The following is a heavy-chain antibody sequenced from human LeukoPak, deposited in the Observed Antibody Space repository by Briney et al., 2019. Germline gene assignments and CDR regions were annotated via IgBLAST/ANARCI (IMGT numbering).Heavy chain of an antibody. CDR3: ARGRVDYDSSGYSYTPYFDY. V-gene: IGHV4-4*09. D-gene: IGHD3-22*01. CDR1: GDSSSSYY. Sequence: SETLSLTCTVSGDSSSSYYWTWIRQPPGKGLEWIGFIHTSGSTNYNPSLKSRVSMSVDTSKNQFSLKLSSVTAADTAVYYCARGRVDYDSSGYSYTPYFDYWGQGTLVTVSS. CDR2: IHTSGST. J-gene: IGHJ4*02.